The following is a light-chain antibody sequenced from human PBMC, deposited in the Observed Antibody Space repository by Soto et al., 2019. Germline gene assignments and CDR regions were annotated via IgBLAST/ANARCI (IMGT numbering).Light chain of an antibody. Sequence: EIVMTKSAATLSVSPGERGTLSCRASQSVRSNLAWYQQKPGQPPRLLIYGASSRATGIPDRFSGSGSGTDFTLAISRLEPEDFAVYYCQQYGNSPRTFGQGTKVDI. CDR3: QQYGNSPRT. CDR2: GAS. V-gene: IGKV3-20*01. J-gene: IGKJ1*01. CDR1: QSVRSN.